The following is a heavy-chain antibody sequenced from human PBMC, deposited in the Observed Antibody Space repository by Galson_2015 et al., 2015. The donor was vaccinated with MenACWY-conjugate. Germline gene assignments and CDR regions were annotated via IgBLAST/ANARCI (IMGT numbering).Heavy chain of an antibody. CDR3: AKEAAQRASVALDY. CDR1: GFTFSSYG. D-gene: IGHD6-19*01. V-gene: IGHV3-30*18. CDR2: ISYEGSIQ. Sequence: SLRLSCAASGFTFSSYGMQWVRQAPGKGLDWVAVISYEGSIQHYGDSVKGRFTISRDNSKNTLYLQMNSLRVEDTAVYCCAKEAAQRASVALDYWGQGTLVTVSS. J-gene: IGHJ4*02.